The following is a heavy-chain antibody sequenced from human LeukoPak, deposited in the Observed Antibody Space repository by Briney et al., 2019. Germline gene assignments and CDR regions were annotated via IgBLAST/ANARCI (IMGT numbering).Heavy chain of an antibody. J-gene: IGHJ4*02. Sequence: SETLSLTCTVSGESISGFYWNWIRQPPGKGLEWIGYIYYSGSTNYNPSLKSRVTISIDTSKNQFSLKLSSMTAADTAVYYCARDSMVRGGGFDYWGQGTLVTVSS. D-gene: IGHD3-10*01. CDR2: IYYSGST. CDR1: GESISGFY. CDR3: ARDSMVRGGGFDY. V-gene: IGHV4-59*12.